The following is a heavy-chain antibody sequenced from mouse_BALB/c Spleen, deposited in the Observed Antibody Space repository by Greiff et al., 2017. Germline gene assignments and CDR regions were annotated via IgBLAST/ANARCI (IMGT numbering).Heavy chain of an antibody. CDR2: ISSGSSTI. Sequence: EVQGVESGGGLVQPGGSRKLSCAASGFTFSSFGMHWVRQAPEKGLEWVAYISSGSSTIYYADTVKGRFTISRDNPKNTLFLQMTSLRSEDTAMYYCARSKTTAMDYWGQGTSVTVSS. CDR1: GFTFSSFG. J-gene: IGHJ4*01. CDR3: ARSKTTAMDY. D-gene: IGHD2-13*01. V-gene: IGHV5-17*02.